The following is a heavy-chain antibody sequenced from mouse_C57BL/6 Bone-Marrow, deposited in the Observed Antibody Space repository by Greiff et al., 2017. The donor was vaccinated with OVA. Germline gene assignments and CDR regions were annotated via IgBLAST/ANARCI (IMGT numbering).Heavy chain of an antibody. V-gene: IGHV10-1*01. D-gene: IGHD2-1*01. J-gene: IGHJ4*01. CDR1: GFSFNTYA. CDR2: IRSKSNNYAT. Sequence: EVKLMESGGGLVQPKGSLKLSCAASGFSFNTYAMNWVRQAPGKGLEWVARIRSKSNNYATYYADSVKDRFTISRDDSESMLYLQMNNLKTEDTAMYYCVRPLYPCGYAMDYWGQGTSVTVSS. CDR3: VRPLYPCGYAMDY.